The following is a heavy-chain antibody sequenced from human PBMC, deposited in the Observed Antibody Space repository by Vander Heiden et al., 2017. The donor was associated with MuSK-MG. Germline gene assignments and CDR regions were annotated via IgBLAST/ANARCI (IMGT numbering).Heavy chain of an antibody. CDR3: ARDERYFDSSGYYCYY. CDR2: INDSGSN. D-gene: IGHD3-22*01. J-gene: IGHJ4*02. V-gene: IGHV4-34*01. CDR1: GGSLSDFY. Sequence: QVQLQQRGAGLLKPSETLSLTCAVHGGSLSDFYWSWSRQSPGKGLEWIGEINDSGSNNYNPSLKSRVTISVDKSKNQFSLRLTSVTAADTAVYYCARDERYFDSSGYYCYYWGQGTLVTVSS.